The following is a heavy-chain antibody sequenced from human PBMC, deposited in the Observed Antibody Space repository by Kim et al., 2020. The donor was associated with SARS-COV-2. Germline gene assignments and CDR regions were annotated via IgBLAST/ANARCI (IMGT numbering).Heavy chain of an antibody. CDR2: INHSGST. CDR1: GGSFSGYY. Sequence: SETLSLTCAVYGGSFSGYYWSWIRQPPGKGLEWIGEINHSGSTNYNPSLKSRVTISVDTSKNQFSLKLSSVTAADTAVYYCARGTFGITMVRGTDMDVWGKGTTVTVSS. CDR3: ARGTFGITMVRGTDMDV. V-gene: IGHV4-34*01. D-gene: IGHD3-10*01. J-gene: IGHJ6*03.